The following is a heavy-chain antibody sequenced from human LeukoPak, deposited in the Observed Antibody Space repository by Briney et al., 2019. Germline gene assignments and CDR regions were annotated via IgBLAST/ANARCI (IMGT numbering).Heavy chain of an antibody. D-gene: IGHD3-3*01. CDR2: INRNGGST. V-gene: IGHV3-20*01. CDR1: GFTFDDYG. J-gene: IGHJ4*02. CDR3: GRGFPNGPFGR. Sequence: TGGSLRLSCEASGFTFDDYGMSWVRQPPGKGLEWVSGINRNGGSTDYADSVKGRFTISRDNAKNSHFLQMNSLRVEDTALYLGGRGFPNGPFGRGGKGT.